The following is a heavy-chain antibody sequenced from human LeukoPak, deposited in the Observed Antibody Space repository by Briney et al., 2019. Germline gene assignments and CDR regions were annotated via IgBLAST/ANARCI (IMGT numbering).Heavy chain of an antibody. Sequence: GASVKVSCKASGYTFTGYYMHWVRQAPGQGLEWMGWINPNSGGTNYAQKFRGRITMTRDTSTSTAFMEVNRLTSDDTAVYYCARDQDPTVFDYWGQGTLVTVSS. CDR1: GYTFTGYY. V-gene: IGHV1-2*02. CDR2: INPNSGGT. J-gene: IGHJ4*02. CDR3: ARDQDPTVFDY.